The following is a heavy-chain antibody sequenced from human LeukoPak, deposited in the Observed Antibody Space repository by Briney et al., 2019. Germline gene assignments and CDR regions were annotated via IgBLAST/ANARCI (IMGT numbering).Heavy chain of an antibody. CDR1: GGSISSYY. Sequence: KASETLSLTCTVSGGSISSYYWSWIRQPPGKGLEWIGYIYYSGSTNYNPSLKSRVTISVDTSKNQFSLKLSSVTAADTAVYYCARRSGLTGTFDYWGQGTLVTVSS. CDR3: ARRSGLTGTFDY. CDR2: IYYSGST. V-gene: IGHV4-59*08. D-gene: IGHD7-27*01. J-gene: IGHJ4*02.